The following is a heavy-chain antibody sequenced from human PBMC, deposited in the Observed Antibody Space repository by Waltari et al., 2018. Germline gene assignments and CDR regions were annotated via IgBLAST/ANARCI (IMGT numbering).Heavy chain of an antibody. CDR3: ASQTYYYDSSGYYRGAFDI. D-gene: IGHD3-22*01. CDR2: IYYSGST. V-gene: IGHV4-39*01. J-gene: IGHJ3*02. Sequence: QLQLQESGPGLVKPSETLSLTCTVSGGSISSSSYYWGWIRQPPGKGLEWIGSIYYSGSTSYNPSLKSRVTISVDTSKNQFSLKLSSVTAADTAVYYCASQTYYYDSSGYYRGAFDIWGQGTMVTVSS. CDR1: GGSISSSSYY.